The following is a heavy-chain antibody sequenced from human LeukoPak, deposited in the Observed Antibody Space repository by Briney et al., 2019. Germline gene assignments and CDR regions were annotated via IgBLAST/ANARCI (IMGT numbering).Heavy chain of an antibody. CDR3: ARGTERLLDY. CDR1: GGSISGYY. J-gene: IGHJ4*02. Sequence: PSETLSLTCTVSGGSISGYYWSWIRQPPGQGLEWLGYLYYSGSTNYNPSLKSRVTISVDTSKNQFSLKLSAVTAADTAVYYCARGTERLLDYCGQGTLVTVSS. V-gene: IGHV4-59*01. D-gene: IGHD6-25*01. CDR2: LYYSGST.